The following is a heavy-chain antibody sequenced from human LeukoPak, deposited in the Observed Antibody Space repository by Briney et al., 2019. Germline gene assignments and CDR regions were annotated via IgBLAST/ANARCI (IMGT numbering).Heavy chain of an antibody. Sequence: PSETLSLTCTVSGGSITSNYYWASIRRPPGKGLERIGIIYYTGGTYYNPSLKSRVTMSVDTSKNQFSLKLNSVTAADTAVYYCARMYVPFYDTSGYYLDYWGQGTLVTVSS. CDR2: IYYTGGT. CDR3: ARMYVPFYDTSGYYLDY. D-gene: IGHD3-22*01. J-gene: IGHJ4*02. CDR1: GGSITSNYY. V-gene: IGHV4-39*01.